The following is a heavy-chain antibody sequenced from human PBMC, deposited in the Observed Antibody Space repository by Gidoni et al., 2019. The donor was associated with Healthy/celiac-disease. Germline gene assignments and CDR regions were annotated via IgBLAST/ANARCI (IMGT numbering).Heavy chain of an antibody. CDR1: GFTYSSYA. J-gene: IGHJ4*02. CDR3: ARDGGGYFDY. CDR2: IAYDGSNK. Sequence: QVQLVESGGGVVQPGTSLRLSCAASGFTYSSYAMHWVRQAPGKGLEWVAVIAYDGSNKYYADSVKGRFTISRDNSKNTLYLQMNSLRAEGTAVYYCARDGGGYFDYWGQGTLVTVSS. V-gene: IGHV3-30-3*01.